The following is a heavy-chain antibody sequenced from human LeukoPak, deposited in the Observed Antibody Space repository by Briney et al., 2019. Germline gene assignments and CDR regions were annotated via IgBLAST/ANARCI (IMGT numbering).Heavy chain of an antibody. CDR3: EMTAPYYCGMDV. Sequence: GGSLRLSCAASGFTFGSYWMHWVRQAPGKGLVWVSRINGDGSSTSYADSVKGRFTISRDNAKNTLYLQMNSLRAEDTAVYYCEMTAPYYCGMDVWGQGTTVTVSS. D-gene: IGHD5-18*01. V-gene: IGHV3-74*01. CDR2: INGDGSST. CDR1: GFTFGSYW. J-gene: IGHJ6*02.